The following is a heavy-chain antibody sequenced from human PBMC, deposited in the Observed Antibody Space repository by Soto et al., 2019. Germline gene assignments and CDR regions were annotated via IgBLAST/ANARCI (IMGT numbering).Heavy chain of an antibody. V-gene: IGHV3-23*01. CDR1: GFTFTNYA. CDR2: ISGSGGST. CDR3: AKSGYCSSTSCYLYYMDV. Sequence: GGSLRLSCAASGFTFTNYAMSWVRQAPGKGLEWVSGISGSGGSTYYADSVKGRFTISRDNSKNTLHLQMNSLGAEDTAVYYCAKSGYCSSTSCYLYYMDVWGKGTTVTVSS. J-gene: IGHJ6*03. D-gene: IGHD2-2*01.